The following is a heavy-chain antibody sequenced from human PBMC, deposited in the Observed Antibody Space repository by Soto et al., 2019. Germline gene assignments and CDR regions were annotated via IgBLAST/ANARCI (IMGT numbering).Heavy chain of an antibody. CDR1: GGTFSSYT. CDR2: IIPILGIA. D-gene: IGHD6-13*01. V-gene: IGHV1-69*02. J-gene: IGHJ3*02. CDR3: APPIAAADAFDI. Sequence: SVKVSCKASGGTFSSYTISWVRQAPGQGLEWMGRIIPILGIANYAQKIQGRVTITADKSTSTAYKELSSLRSEDTAVYYCAPPIAAADAFDIWGQGTMVTVSS.